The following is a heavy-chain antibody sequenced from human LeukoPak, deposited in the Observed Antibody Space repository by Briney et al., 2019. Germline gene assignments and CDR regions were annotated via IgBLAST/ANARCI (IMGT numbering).Heavy chain of an antibody. D-gene: IGHD4-17*01. CDR2: LSGSGGST. Sequence: GGSLRLSCAASGFTFSSYAMTWVRQAPGKGLEWVSALSGSGGSTYYADSVKGRFTISRDNSKNSLYLQMNSLRAEDTAVYYCTRGSYGDYEYWGQGTLVTVSS. V-gene: IGHV3-23*01. CDR3: TRGSYGDYEY. CDR1: GFTFSSYA. J-gene: IGHJ4*02.